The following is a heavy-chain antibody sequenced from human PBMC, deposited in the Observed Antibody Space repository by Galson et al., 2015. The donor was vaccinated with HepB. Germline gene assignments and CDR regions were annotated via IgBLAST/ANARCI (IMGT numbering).Heavy chain of an antibody. CDR3: ARVRRYGSGSLGFDY. J-gene: IGHJ4*02. D-gene: IGHD3-10*01. Sequence: SVKVSCKASGGTFSSYAISWVRQAPGQGLEWMGGIIPIFGTANYAQKFQGRVTITADESTSTAYMELSSLRSEDTAVYYCARVRRYGSGSLGFDYWGQGTLVTVSS. V-gene: IGHV1-69*13. CDR1: GGTFSSYA. CDR2: IIPIFGTA.